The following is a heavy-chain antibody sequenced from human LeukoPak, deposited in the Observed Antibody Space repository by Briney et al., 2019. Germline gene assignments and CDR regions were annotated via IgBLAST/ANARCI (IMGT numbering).Heavy chain of an antibody. J-gene: IGHJ4*02. CDR3: ARVLEGATDEGFDY. Sequence: GGSLRLSCAASGFTFSSYSMNWVRQAPGKGLEWVSSISSSSSYIYYADSVKGRFTISRDNAKNSLYLQMNSLRAEDTAVYYCARVLEGATDEGFDYWGQGTLVTVSS. CDR2: ISSSSSYI. V-gene: IGHV3-21*01. CDR1: GFTFSSYS. D-gene: IGHD1-26*01.